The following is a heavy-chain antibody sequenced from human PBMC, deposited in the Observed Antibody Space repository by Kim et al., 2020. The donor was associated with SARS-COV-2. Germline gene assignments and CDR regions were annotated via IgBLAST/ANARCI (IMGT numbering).Heavy chain of an antibody. J-gene: IGHJ4*02. CDR1: GFTFSSYA. D-gene: IGHD3-10*01. CDR3: ARDSEVRGVIISGEHGVNDY. Sequence: GGSLRLSCAASGFTFSSYAMHWVRQAPGKGLEWVAVISYDGSNKYYADSVKGRFTISRDNSKNTLYLQMNSLRAEDTAVYYCARDSEVRGVIISGEHGVNDYWGQGTLVTVSS. CDR2: ISYDGSNK. V-gene: IGHV3-30-3*01.